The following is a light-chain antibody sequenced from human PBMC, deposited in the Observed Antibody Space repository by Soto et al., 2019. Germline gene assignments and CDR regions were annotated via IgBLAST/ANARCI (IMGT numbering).Light chain of an antibody. CDR3: NSYRSTSTRYV. CDR1: ISDVGGYNY. Sequence: HSALTQPASVSGSPGQSITISCTGTISDVGGYNYVSWYQQHPGEAPKLIVYDVSNRPSGVSHRFSGSKSGNTASLTISGLQAEDEADYYCNSYRSTSTRYVFGTGTKLTVL. V-gene: IGLV2-14*01. CDR2: DVS. J-gene: IGLJ1*01.